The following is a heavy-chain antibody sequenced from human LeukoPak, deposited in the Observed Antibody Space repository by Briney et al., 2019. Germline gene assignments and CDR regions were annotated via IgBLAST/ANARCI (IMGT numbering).Heavy chain of an antibody. CDR3: ARADIFYSGGFDY. Sequence: SETLSLTCIVSGGSISSYYWSWIRQPAGKGLEWIGRIYSSGDTYYSPSLKSRVTMSVGSSKNQFSLKLSSVTAADTAVYYCARADIFYSGGFDYWGQGTLVTVSS. J-gene: IGHJ4*02. D-gene: IGHD2-15*01. CDR2: IYSSGDT. CDR1: GGSISSYY. V-gene: IGHV4-4*07.